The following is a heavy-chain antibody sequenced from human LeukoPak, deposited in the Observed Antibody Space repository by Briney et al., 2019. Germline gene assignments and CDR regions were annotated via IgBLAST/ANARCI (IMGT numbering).Heavy chain of an antibody. D-gene: IGHD5-24*01. J-gene: IGHJ4*02. V-gene: IGHV3-30*09. CDR3: ARRPVAAIKGYFDS. CDR1: GFTFSNYA. Sequence: GGSLRLSCAASGFTFSNYAIYWVRQAPGKGLEWVSVISTDGNYKYYADSVKGRFAVSRDNSKNMLYLQMNSLSADDTAVYYGARRPVAAIKGYFDSWGQGALVTVSS. CDR2: ISTDGNYK.